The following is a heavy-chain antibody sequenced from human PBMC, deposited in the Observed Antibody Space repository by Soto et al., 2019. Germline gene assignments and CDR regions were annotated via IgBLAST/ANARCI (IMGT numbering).Heavy chain of an antibody. D-gene: IGHD3-22*01. CDR3: ARAENYDSSGYSAAFDY. J-gene: IGHJ4*02. CDR2: IYSGGST. CDR1: GFTVSSNY. V-gene: IGHV3-53*01. Sequence: GGSLRLSCAASGFTVSSNYMSWVRQAPGKGLEWVSVIYSGGSTYYADSVKGRFTISRDNSKNTLYLQMNSLRAEDTAVYYCARAENYDSSGYSAAFDYWGQGTLVTVSS.